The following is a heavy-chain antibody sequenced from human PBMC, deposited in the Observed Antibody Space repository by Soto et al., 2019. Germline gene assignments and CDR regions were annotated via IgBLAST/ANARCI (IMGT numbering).Heavy chain of an antibody. V-gene: IGHV3-74*01. Sequence: VGSLRLSCAASGFTFSSYWMHWVRQAPGKGLVWVSRINSDGSSTSYADSVKGRFTISRDNPKNTLYQQMNSLRAEDTAVYYCARDGRTYYDFWSCWLEGVYYYMDVWGKGTTVTVSS. J-gene: IGHJ6*03. CDR3: ARDGRTYYDFWSCWLEGVYYYMDV. CDR1: GFTFSSYW. D-gene: IGHD3-3*01. CDR2: INSDGSST.